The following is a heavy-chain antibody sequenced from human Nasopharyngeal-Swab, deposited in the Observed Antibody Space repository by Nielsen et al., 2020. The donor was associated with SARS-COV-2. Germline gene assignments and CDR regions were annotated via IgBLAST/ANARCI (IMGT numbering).Heavy chain of an antibody. Sequence: VRQMPGKGLEWVAVISYDGSNKYYADSVKGRFTISRDNSKNTLYLQMNSLRAEDTAVYYCARELRGRFDYWGQGTLVTVSS. V-gene: IGHV3-30-3*01. CDR3: ARELRGRFDY. J-gene: IGHJ4*02. CDR2: ISYDGSNK. D-gene: IGHD4-17*01.